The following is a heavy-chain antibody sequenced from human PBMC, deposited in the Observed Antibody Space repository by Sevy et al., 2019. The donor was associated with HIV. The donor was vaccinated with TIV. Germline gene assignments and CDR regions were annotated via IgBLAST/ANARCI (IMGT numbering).Heavy chain of an antibody. Sequence: GGSLRLSCAASGFTFSSYAMSWVRQAPGKGLEWVSAISGSGGSTYYADSVKGRFTISRDNSKNPLYLQMNSLRAEDTAVYYCAKRKSGSTVTPYYFDYWGQGTLVTVSS. CDR3: AKRKSGSTVTPYYFDY. J-gene: IGHJ4*02. D-gene: IGHD4-17*01. V-gene: IGHV3-23*01. CDR2: ISGSGGST. CDR1: GFTFSSYA.